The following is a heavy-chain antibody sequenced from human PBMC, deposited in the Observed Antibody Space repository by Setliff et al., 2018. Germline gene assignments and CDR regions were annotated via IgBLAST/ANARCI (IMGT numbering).Heavy chain of an antibody. CDR3: VKTHWDTWIRGAFDI. J-gene: IGHJ3*02. Sequence: SETLSLTCTVSGYSISSGYYWGWIRQPPGKGLEWIGSIYHSGSTYYNPSLKSRVTISVDTSKNQFSLKLSSVTAADTAVDYCVKTHWDTWIRGAFDIWGQGTMVTVSS. CDR2: IYHSGST. V-gene: IGHV4-38-2*02. CDR1: GYSISSGYY. D-gene: IGHD3-10*01.